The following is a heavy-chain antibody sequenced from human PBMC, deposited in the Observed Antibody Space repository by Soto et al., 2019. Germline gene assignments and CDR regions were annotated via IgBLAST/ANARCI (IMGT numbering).Heavy chain of an antibody. CDR2: IYYSGST. CDR3: ARAQGSGFLVS. V-gene: IGHV4-30-4*01. D-gene: IGHD3-10*01. Sequence: QVQLQESGPGLVKPSQTLSLTCTVSGGSISSGDYYWSWIRQPPGKGMEWIGYIYYSGSTYYNPALKSRVTISVGTSKNQFSLKLSSVTAADTDVYYCARAQGSGFLVSWGQGTLVTVSS. J-gene: IGHJ4*02. CDR1: GGSISSGDYY.